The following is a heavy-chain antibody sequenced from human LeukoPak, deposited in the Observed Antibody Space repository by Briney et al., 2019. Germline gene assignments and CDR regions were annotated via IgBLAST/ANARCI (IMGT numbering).Heavy chain of an antibody. D-gene: IGHD3-10*01. V-gene: IGHV3-23*01. Sequence: QPGGSLRLSCTASGFTFSSYAMSWVRQAPGKGLEWVSGVSGSGGSTYYADSMKGQSTISRDNSKNTLHLQMNSLRGEDTVVYYCAKEASFYYGSGSYYFDYWGQGTLVTVSS. CDR3: AKEASFYYGSGSYYFDY. CDR1: GFTFSSYA. J-gene: IGHJ4*02. CDR2: VSGSGGST.